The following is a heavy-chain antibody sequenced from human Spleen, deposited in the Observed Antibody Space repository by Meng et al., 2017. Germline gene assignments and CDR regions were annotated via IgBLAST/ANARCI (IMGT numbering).Heavy chain of an antibody. CDR1: GGSFSDYY. CDR3: ARGPTTMAHDFDY. CDR2: INHSGST. D-gene: IGHD4-11*01. V-gene: IGHV4-34*01. J-gene: IGHJ4*02. Sequence: QGPLKQGGQGRLRPSETLSLTCVVSGGSFSDYYWSWIRQPPGKGLEWIGEINHSGSTNYNPSLESRATISVDTSQNNLSLKLSSVTAADSAVYYCARGPTTMAHDFDYWGQGTLVTVSS.